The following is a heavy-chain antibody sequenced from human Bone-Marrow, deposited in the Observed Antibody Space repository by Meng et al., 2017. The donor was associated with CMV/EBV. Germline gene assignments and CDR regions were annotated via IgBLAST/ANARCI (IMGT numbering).Heavy chain of an antibody. J-gene: IGHJ4*02. V-gene: IGHV3-33*01. Sequence: GESLKISCAASGFTFSSYGMHWVRQAPGKGLEWVAVIWYDGSNKYYADSVKGRFTISRDNSKNTLYLQMNSLRAEDTAMYYCARDKSTFNYYDSSGYSLWGQGTLVTVSS. CDR3: ARDKSTFNYYDSSGYSL. D-gene: IGHD3-22*01. CDR2: IWYDGSNK. CDR1: GFTFSSYG.